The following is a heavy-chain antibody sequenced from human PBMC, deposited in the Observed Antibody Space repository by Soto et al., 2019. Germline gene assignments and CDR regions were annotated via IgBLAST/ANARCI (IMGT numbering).Heavy chain of an antibody. J-gene: IGHJ3*02. CDR3: ARSSGYQLETGITDAFDI. D-gene: IGHD3-22*01. CDR2: IYYSGST. Sequence: PSETLSLTCTVSGGSISSGGYCWSWIRQHPGKGLEWIGYIYYSGSTYYNPSLKSRVTISVDTSKNQFSLKLSSVTAADTAVYYCARSSGYQLETGITDAFDIWGQGTMVTVSS. CDR1: GGSISSGGYC. V-gene: IGHV4-31*03.